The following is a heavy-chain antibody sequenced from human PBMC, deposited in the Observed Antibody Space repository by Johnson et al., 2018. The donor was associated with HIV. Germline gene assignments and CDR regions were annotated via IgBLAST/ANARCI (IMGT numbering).Heavy chain of an antibody. J-gene: IGHJ3*02. V-gene: IGHV3-30*02. CDR3: GKAGAVAGPGIDAFDI. D-gene: IGHD6-19*01. CDR1: GFTFSSYG. CDR2: IRYDGSNK. Sequence: QVQLVESGGGVVQPGGSLRLSCAASGFTFSSYGMYWVRQAPGKGLEWVAFIRYDGSNKYYADSVKGRFTISRDNSKNTLYLQMNSLRAEDTAVDYCGKAGAVAGPGIDAFDIWGQGTMVTVSS.